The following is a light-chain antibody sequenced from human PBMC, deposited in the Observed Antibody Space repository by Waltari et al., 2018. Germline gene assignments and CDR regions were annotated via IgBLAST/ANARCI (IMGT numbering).Light chain of an antibody. CDR2: TAS. J-gene: IGKJ1*01. Sequence: IHMIQSPSTLSSSVGDRVTITCRASQGISSWLALYQTKPGKAPNLLIYTASSLESGVPSRFSVSGSETEITPTISSLQPDDFATYYCQQYNSYSPRTFGQGTKVEI. V-gene: IGKV1-5*03. CDR3: QQYNSYSPRT. CDR1: QGISSW.